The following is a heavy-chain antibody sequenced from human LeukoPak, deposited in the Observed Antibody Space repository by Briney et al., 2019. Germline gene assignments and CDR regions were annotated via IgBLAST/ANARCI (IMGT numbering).Heavy chain of an antibody. CDR1: GFTFSNYA. CDR2: ISGNGGST. J-gene: IGHJ4*02. V-gene: IGHV3-23*01. D-gene: IGHD6-13*01. CDR3: ARIGAGSSRDY. Sequence: TGGSLRLSCAASGFTFSNYAMSWVRQAPGKGLEWVSTISGNGGSTYYADSLKGRFTISRDNAKNSLYLQMNSLRAEDTAVYYCARIGAGSSRDYWGQGTLVTVSS.